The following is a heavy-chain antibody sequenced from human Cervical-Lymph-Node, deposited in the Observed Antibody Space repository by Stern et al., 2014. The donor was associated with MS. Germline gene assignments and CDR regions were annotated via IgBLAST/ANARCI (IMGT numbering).Heavy chain of an antibody. D-gene: IGHD1-1*01. CDR2: TNQAGSEK. V-gene: IGHV3-7*03. Sequence: EVQLVESGGGEVQSGGSLRLSCVASDPAFSTYWMNWVRPAPGKGLQWVANTNQAGSEKYYVDSVKGRFTISRDNAKKSLYLQMNNLRSEDTAVYYCANGGTTWNWGQGTLVTVSS. CDR3: ANGGTTWN. CDR1: DPAFSTYW. J-gene: IGHJ4*02.